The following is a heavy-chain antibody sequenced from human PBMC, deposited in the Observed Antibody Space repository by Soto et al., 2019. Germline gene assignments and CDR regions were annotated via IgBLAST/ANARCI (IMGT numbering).Heavy chain of an antibody. CDR1: GGSISSSSYY. D-gene: IGHD3-16*02. Sequence: QLQLQESGPGLVKPSETLSLTCTVSGGSISSSSYYWGWIRQPPGKGLEWIGSIYYSGSTYYNPSLKSRVTISVDTSKNQFSLKLSSVTAADTAVYYCARDRSIVRLEAGAFDIWGQGTMVTVSS. CDR3: ARDRSIVRLEAGAFDI. J-gene: IGHJ3*02. V-gene: IGHV4-39*02. CDR2: IYYSGST.